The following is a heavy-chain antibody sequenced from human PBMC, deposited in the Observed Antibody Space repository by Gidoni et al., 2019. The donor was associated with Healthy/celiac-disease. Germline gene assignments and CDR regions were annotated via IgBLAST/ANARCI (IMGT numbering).Heavy chain of an antibody. CDR2: ISYDGSNK. Sequence: QVQLVESGGGVVQPGRSLRLSCAASGFTFSSYGMHWVRQAPGKGLEWVAVISYDGSNKYYADSVKGRFTISRDNSKNTLYLQMNSLRAEDTAVYYCAKEGKWELDSYYFDYWGQGTLVTVSS. J-gene: IGHJ4*02. V-gene: IGHV3-30*18. D-gene: IGHD1-26*01. CDR3: AKEGKWELDSYYFDY. CDR1: GFTFSSYG.